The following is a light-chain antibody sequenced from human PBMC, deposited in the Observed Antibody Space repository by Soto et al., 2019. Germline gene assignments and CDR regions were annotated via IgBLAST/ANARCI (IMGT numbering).Light chain of an antibody. Sequence: IPMTQSPSSQSASVGDRVTITCRASQSISSYLNWYQQKPGKAPKLLMYGASSLQSGVPSRFSGRGSGTDFTLTISNLQPEDFATYYCQQSYSAPRTFGQGTKVDIK. J-gene: IGKJ1*01. CDR1: QSISSY. CDR2: GAS. CDR3: QQSYSAPRT. V-gene: IGKV1-39*01.